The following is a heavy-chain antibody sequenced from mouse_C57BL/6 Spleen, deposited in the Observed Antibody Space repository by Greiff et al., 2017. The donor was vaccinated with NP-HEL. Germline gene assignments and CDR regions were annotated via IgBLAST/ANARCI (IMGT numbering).Heavy chain of an antibody. CDR3: APNVYYGYGDGNYYAMDY. Sequence: QVQLQQSGAELARPGASVKLSCKASGYTFTSYGISWVKQRTGQGLEWIGEIYPRSGNTYYNEKFKGKATLTADKSSSTAYMELRSLTSEDSAVYFCAPNVYYGYGDGNYYAMDYWGQGTSVTVSS. D-gene: IGHD2-2*01. CDR2: IYPRSGNT. CDR1: GYTFTSYG. J-gene: IGHJ4*01. V-gene: IGHV1-81*01.